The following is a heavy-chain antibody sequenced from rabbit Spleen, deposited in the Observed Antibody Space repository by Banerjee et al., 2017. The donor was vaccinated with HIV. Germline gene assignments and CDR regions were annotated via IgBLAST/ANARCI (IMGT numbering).Heavy chain of an antibody. CDR2: IYNDVGAT. CDR1: GFDFSSNA. J-gene: IGHJ4*01. V-gene: IGHV1S47*01. CDR3: ARELDRNYGDLGL. D-gene: IGHD2-1*01. Sequence: QEQLEESGGGLVQPEGSLTLTCKASGFDFSSNALYWVRQAPGKGLEWIACIYNDVGATAYASWAKGRFPISKASSTTVTLQMTSLTAADTATYFCARELDRNYGDLGLWGPGTLVPVS.